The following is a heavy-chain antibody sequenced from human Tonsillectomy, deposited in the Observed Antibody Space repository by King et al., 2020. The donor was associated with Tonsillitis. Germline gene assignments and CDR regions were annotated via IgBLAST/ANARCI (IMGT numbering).Heavy chain of an antibody. CDR2: ISYDGTNK. Sequence: VQLVESGGGVVQPGKSLRLSCAASGFTFSTYGLHWVRQAPGKGLEWVSVISYDGTNKYYADSVMGRFAISRDNSKSTLYLQMNSLRADDPAVYYCAMFSGVSSDIWDYWGQGTLVTVSS. CDR1: GFTFSTYG. V-gene: IGHV3-30*03. J-gene: IGHJ4*02. CDR3: AMFSGVSSDIWDY. D-gene: IGHD3-10*01.